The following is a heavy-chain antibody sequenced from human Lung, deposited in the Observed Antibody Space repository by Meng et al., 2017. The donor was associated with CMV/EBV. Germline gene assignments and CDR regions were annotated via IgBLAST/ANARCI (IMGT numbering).Heavy chain of an antibody. V-gene: IGHV3-13*01. CDR3: ARARSPTHFDY. Sequence: LSCTASGFTCSTYDFHWVRQPTGKGLEWVSSIGTVGDTYSIGSVKGRFIISREDAKNSVYLQMNGLRDGDTGLYYCARARSPTHFDYWGQGALVTVSS. CDR2: IGTVGDT. J-gene: IGHJ4*02. CDR1: GFTCSTYD.